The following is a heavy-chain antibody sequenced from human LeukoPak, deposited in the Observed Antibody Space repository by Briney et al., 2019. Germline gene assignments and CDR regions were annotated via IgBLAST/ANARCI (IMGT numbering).Heavy chain of an antibody. D-gene: IGHD3-3*01. CDR2: IRSKANRYAT. CDR3: TARWAYYDFWSGNDY. CDR1: GFTFSGSA. Sequence: GGSLRLSCAASGFTFSGSAMHWVRQASGKGLEGVCRIRSKANRYATAYAASVKGRFTISRDDSKNTAYLQMNSLKTEDTAVYYCTARWAYYDFWSGNDYWGQGTLVTVSS. J-gene: IGHJ4*02. V-gene: IGHV3-73*01.